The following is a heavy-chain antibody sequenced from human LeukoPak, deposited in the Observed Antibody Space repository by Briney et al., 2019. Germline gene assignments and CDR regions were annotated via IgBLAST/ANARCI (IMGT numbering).Heavy chain of an antibody. Sequence: SETLSLTYTVSNYSISSGYYWGWIRQPPGKGLEWIGSIDHSGSTYYNPSLKSRVTISVDTSKNQFSLKLTSVTAADTAVYYCARGGKWLYYFDYWGQGTLVTVSS. V-gene: IGHV4-38-2*02. CDR2: IDHSGST. CDR1: NYSISSGYY. J-gene: IGHJ4*02. D-gene: IGHD6-19*01. CDR3: ARGGKWLYYFDY.